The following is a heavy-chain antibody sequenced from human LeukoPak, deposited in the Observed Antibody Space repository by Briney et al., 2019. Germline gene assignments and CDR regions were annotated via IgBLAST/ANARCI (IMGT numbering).Heavy chain of an antibody. J-gene: IGHJ4*02. D-gene: IGHD3-22*01. V-gene: IGHV3-66*02. CDR1: GFTVSSNY. CDR3: ARDQDSSGYID. CDR2: IYSGGST. Sequence: GGSLRLSCAASGFTVSSNYMSWVRQAPGKGLEWVSVIYSGGSTYYADSVKGRFTISRDNSKNTLYLQMNSLRAEDTAVYYCARDQDSSGYIDWGQGTLVTASS.